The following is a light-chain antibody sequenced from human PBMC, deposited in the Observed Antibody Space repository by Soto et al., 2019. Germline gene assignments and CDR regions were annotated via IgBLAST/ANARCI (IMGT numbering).Light chain of an antibody. Sequence: DIQMTQSPSTLSASVGDRVTITCLASQGISNYLNWYQQKPGKAPELLINDASNLEMGVPSRFSGVGSGTDFTFTISSLQPEDIATYFCQQYDSLPITFGQGTRLEIK. CDR1: QGISNY. CDR2: DAS. J-gene: IGKJ5*01. V-gene: IGKV1-33*01. CDR3: QQYDSLPIT.